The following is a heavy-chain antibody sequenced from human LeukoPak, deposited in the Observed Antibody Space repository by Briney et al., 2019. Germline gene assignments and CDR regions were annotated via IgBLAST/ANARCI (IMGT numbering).Heavy chain of an antibody. D-gene: IGHD3-22*01. CDR3: ARVQAYYDSSGFPGLDY. Sequence: SETLSLTCTVSGGSISSYYWSWIRQPPGKGLEWIGYIYYSGSTNYNPSLKSRVTISVDTSKNQFSLKLSSVTAADTAVYYCARVQAYYDSSGFPGLDYWGQGTLVTVSS. CDR1: GGSISSYY. J-gene: IGHJ4*02. V-gene: IGHV4-59*01. CDR2: IYYSGST.